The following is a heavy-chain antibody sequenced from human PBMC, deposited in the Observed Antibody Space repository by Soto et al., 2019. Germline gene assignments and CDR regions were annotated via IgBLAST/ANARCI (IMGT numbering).Heavy chain of an antibody. V-gene: IGHV1-69*13. CDR2: IIPIFGTA. CDR1: RVAFSKFI. D-gene: IGHD6-19*01. Sequence: SVKVSCKASRVAFSKFIVTWVRQAPGLGLEWVGGIIPIFGTANYAQKFQGRVTITADESTSTSYVEVNNLRSEDTAVYYCAKVRYSSPMGYYYGMDVWGQGTTVTVSS. J-gene: IGHJ6*02. CDR3: AKVRYSSPMGYYYGMDV.